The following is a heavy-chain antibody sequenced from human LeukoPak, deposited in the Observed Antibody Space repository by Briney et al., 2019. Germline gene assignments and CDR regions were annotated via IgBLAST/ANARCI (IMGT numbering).Heavy chain of an antibody. CDR2: IHTSGST. Sequence: SETLSLTCTVSGGSISSYYWSWIRQPAGKGLEWIGRIHTSGSTNYNPSLKSRVTMSVDTSKKQFSLKVTSVTAADTAVYYCARDPASLPNDAFDIWGQGTMVTVSS. J-gene: IGHJ3*02. CDR1: GGSISSYY. CDR3: ARDPASLPNDAFDI. D-gene: IGHD2-2*01. V-gene: IGHV4-4*07.